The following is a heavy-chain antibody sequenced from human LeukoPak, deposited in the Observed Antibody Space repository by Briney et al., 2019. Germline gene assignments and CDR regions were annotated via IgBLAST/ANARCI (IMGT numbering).Heavy chain of an antibody. D-gene: IGHD3-9*01. CDR1: GFTFSSYS. Sequence: GGSLRLSCAASGFTFSSYSMNWVRQAPGKGLEWVSSISSSSSYIYYADSVKGRFTISRDNAKNSLYLLMNSLRAEDTAVYYCAREVRYFDWLDWGQGTLVTVSS. CDR3: AREVRYFDWLD. J-gene: IGHJ4*02. CDR2: ISSSSSYI. V-gene: IGHV3-21*01.